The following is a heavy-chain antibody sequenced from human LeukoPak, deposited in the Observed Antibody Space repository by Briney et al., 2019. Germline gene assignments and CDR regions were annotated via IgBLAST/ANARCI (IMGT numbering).Heavy chain of an antibody. CDR3: ARDSPAGYIRGQEHYYYYIDV. D-gene: IGHD5-18*01. CDR2: IYYSGST. V-gene: IGHV4-59*12. Sequence: SETLSLTCTVSGGSISSDYWSWVRQPPGKGLEWIGYIYYSGSTNYNPSLKSRVTISVDTSKNQFSLKLTSVTAADPAVYYCARDSPAGYIRGQEHYYYYIDVWGKGTTVTVSS. CDR1: GGSISSDY. J-gene: IGHJ6*03.